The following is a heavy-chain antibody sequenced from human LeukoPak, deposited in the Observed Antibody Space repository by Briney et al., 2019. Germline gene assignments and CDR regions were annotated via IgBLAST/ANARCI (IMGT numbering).Heavy chain of an antibody. Sequence: GGSLRLSCAASGFTFSSYAMHWVRQAPGKGLEFVSAISSNGDITYYGNPVKGRFTISRDNSKNTLYLQMNSLRAEDTAVYYCARINSGSYAFDYWGQGTLVTVS. CDR2: ISSNGDIT. D-gene: IGHD1-26*01. V-gene: IGHV3-64*01. CDR3: ARINSGSYAFDY. J-gene: IGHJ4*02. CDR1: GFTFSSYA.